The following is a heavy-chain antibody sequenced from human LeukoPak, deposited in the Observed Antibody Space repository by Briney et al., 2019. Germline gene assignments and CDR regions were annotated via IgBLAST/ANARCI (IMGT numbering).Heavy chain of an antibody. CDR1: GSIFTSYW. CDR3: AKRGSSCRRKILDFDY. Sequence: GASLRISCKGSGSIFTSYWISWVRQIPGKGLEWMGRIDPSDSYTNYSPSFQGHVTISADKSISTAYLQWSSLKASDTAMYYCAKRGSSCRRKILDFDYWGQGTLVSVSS. CDR2: IDPSDSYT. V-gene: IGHV5-10-1*01. J-gene: IGHJ4*02. D-gene: IGHD6-13*01.